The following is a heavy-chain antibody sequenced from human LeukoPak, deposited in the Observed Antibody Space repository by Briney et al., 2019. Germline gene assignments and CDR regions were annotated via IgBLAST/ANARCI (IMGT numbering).Heavy chain of an antibody. CDR2: INHSGST. Sequence: SETLSLTCAVYGGSFSGYYWSWIRQPPGKGLEWIEEINHSGSTNYNPSLKSRVTISVDTSKNQFSLKLSSVTAADTAVYYCARRHSYGRTDYWGQGTLVTVCS. V-gene: IGHV4-34*01. D-gene: IGHD5-18*01. J-gene: IGHJ4*02. CDR3: ARRHSYGRTDY. CDR1: GGSFSGYY.